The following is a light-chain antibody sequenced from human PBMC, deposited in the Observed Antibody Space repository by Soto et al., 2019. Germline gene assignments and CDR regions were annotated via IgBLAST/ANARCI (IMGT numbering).Light chain of an antibody. J-gene: IGLJ1*01. Sequence: QSALTQPASVSGSPGQSITISCTGTSSDVGGYNYVSWFQHHPGKAPKLMIYEGHKRPSGVPDRFSGSTSVNTASLTISGLQTDDEADYYCCLYVGATTYVFGTGTKLTVL. CDR1: SSDVGGYNY. CDR3: CLYVGATTYV. CDR2: EGH. V-gene: IGLV2-23*01.